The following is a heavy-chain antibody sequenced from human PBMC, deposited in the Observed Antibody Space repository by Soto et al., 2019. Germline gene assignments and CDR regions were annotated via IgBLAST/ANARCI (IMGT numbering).Heavy chain of an antibody. J-gene: IGHJ6*03. Sequence: QDQLVQSGVEVKKPGSSVKVSCKASGYSFTNYGITWVRQAPGHGFEWMGWISAYNGNTNYAQKFQGRVTMTTVAATSTAYLELRSLRSDDTDVYYCARDRGVAPPVAGNTHYYYYVGVWSKGTTVTV. CDR1: GYSFTNYG. D-gene: IGHD6-19*01. CDR3: ARDRGVAPPVAGNTHYYYYVGV. V-gene: IGHV1-18*01. CDR2: ISAYNGNT.